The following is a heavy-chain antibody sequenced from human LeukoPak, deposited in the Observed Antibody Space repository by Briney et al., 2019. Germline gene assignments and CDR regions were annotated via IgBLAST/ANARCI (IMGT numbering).Heavy chain of an antibody. Sequence: PAASVTVSCTASGYTFTSYGISWVRQAPGQGLEWMGWISAYNGNTNYAQKLQGRVTMTTDTSTSTAYMELRSLRSDDTAVYYCARVRWLLVNYFDYWGQGTLVTVSS. CDR1: GYTFTSYG. D-gene: IGHD2-15*01. CDR3: ARVRWLLVNYFDY. J-gene: IGHJ4*02. CDR2: ISAYNGNT. V-gene: IGHV1-18*01.